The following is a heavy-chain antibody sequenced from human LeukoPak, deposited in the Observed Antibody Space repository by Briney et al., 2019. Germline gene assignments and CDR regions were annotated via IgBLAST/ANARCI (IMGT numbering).Heavy chain of an antibody. Sequence: PGGSLRLSCAASGFTFSSYSMNWVRQAPGKGLEWVSSISSSSSYIYYADSVKGRFTISRDNAKNSLYLQMNSLRAEDTAVYYCARDGCTNGVCYSSYYYYGMDVWGQGTTVTVSS. CDR1: GFTFSSYS. V-gene: IGHV3-21*01. CDR2: ISSSSSYI. D-gene: IGHD2-8*01. CDR3: ARDGCTNGVCYSSYYYYGMDV. J-gene: IGHJ6*02.